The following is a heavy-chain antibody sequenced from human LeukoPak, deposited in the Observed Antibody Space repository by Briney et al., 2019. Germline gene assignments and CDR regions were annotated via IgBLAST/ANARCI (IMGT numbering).Heavy chain of an antibody. CDR2: VFYSGTT. V-gene: IGHV4-39*01. Sequence: PSETLSLTCTVSGGSVSNNNYYWTWLRQPPGMGLQWIGTVFYSGTTYYNPSLKSRATTSVDTSKNQFSLKLSSVTVADMAVYYCARLARSTRDHSWHFDLWGRGTLVTVSS. D-gene: IGHD1-14*01. CDR1: GGSVSNNNYY. CDR3: ARLARSTRDHSWHFDL. J-gene: IGHJ2*01.